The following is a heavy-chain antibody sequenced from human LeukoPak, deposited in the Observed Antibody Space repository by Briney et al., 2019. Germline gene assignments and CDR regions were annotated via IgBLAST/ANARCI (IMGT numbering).Heavy chain of an antibody. CDR3: VGCHGSTWYCDY. D-gene: IGHD2-8*02. CDR2: IYHSGTP. V-gene: IGHV4-38-2*02. J-gene: IGHJ4*02. CDR1: GYSITSPYY. Sequence: PSETLSLTCTVSGYSITSPYYWGWVRQPPGKGLEWIGTIYHSGTPYYNAYLKSRLTILMDSSKNRVPLKLRSLAAADTATHYCVGCHGSTWYCDYWGQGSLVTVSS.